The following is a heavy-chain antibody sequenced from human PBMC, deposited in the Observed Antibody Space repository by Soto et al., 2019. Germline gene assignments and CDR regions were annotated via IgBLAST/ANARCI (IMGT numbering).Heavy chain of an antibody. Sequence: QVQLVQSGTEVKEPGASVKVSCKASGYTFTRYGFSWVRQAPGQGLEWMAWTSADNGDTNFAPKLQGRVTLTTDTSTGTAYMELRSLRSDDTAAYYCARDERGTCTSSSCYYFDYWGQGTLVTVSS. D-gene: IGHD2-2*01. CDR3: ARDERGTCTSSSCYYFDY. CDR2: TSADNGDT. CDR1: GYTFTRYG. J-gene: IGHJ4*02. V-gene: IGHV1-18*04.